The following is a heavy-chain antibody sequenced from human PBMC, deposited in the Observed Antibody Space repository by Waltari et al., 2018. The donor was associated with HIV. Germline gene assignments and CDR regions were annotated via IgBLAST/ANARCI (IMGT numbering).Heavy chain of an antibody. J-gene: IGHJ4*02. CDR3: ARGPYGYCSSTSCYRGVDY. Sequence: QVQLQQWGAGLLKPSETLSLTCAVYGGSFSGYYWSWIRQPPGKGLEWIGEINQSGSTNYNPSLKSRVTISVDTSKNQFSLKLSSVTAADTAVYYCARGPYGYCSSTSCYRGVDYWGQGTLVTVSS. D-gene: IGHD2-2*02. V-gene: IGHV4-34*01. CDR1: GGSFSGYY. CDR2: INQSGST.